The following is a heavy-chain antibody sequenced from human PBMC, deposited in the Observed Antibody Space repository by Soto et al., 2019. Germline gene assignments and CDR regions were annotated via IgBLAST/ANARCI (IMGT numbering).Heavy chain of an antibody. V-gene: IGHV4-59*01. CDR1: GGSISRYY. CDR3: ARGEWVAAAGAYYFDY. Sequence: SETLSLTCTVPGGSISRYYWSWIRQPPGKGLEWIGYIYYSGSTNYNPSLKSRVTISVDTSKNQFSLKLSSVTAADTAVYYCARGEWVAAAGAYYFDYWGQGTLGTVS. D-gene: IGHD6-13*01. CDR2: IYYSGST. J-gene: IGHJ4*02.